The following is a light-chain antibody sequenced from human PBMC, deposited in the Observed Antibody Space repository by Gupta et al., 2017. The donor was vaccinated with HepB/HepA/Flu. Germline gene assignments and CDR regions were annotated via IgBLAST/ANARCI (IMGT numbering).Light chain of an antibody. CDR3: QQDGSSST. CDR1: QSVSSDH. Sequence: EIVLTQSPGSLPLSPGERVTLSCKASQSVSSDHLAWYQQKTGPAPRLIIYGAFNRATGSTDLFSGSGAGKDFTLTSSRQEDEDFEVYYGQQDGSSSTFGQGTNLEIK. J-gene: IGKJ2*01. CDR2: GAF. V-gene: IGKV3-20*01.